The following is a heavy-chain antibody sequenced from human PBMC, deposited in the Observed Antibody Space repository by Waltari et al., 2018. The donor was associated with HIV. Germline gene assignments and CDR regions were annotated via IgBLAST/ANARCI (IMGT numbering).Heavy chain of an antibody. D-gene: IGHD2-8*02. CDR1: GFSFSSYW. V-gene: IGHV3-74*01. Sequence: EVQLVESGGGLVQPGGSLRLSCAASGFSFSSYWMHWVRQAPGKGLVWVSRIHSDGSSTTIADSVKGRFTISRDNAKNTVYLQMNSLRGEDTAVYYCARGGVGSFDYWGQGLLVTVSS. CDR2: IHSDGSST. CDR3: ARGGVGSFDY. J-gene: IGHJ4*02.